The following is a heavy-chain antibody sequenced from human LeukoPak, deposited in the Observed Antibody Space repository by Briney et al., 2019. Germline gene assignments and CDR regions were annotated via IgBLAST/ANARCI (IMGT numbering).Heavy chain of an antibody. CDR3: ARTIFGVAMNWFDP. Sequence: SETLSLTCTVSGGSISSYYWSWIRQPPGKGLEWIGYIYYSGSTYYNPSLKSRVTISVDTSKNQFSLKLSSVTAADTAVYYCARTIFGVAMNWFDPWGQGTLVTVSS. CDR1: GGSISSYY. V-gene: IGHV4-59*06. J-gene: IGHJ5*02. D-gene: IGHD3-3*01. CDR2: IYYSGST.